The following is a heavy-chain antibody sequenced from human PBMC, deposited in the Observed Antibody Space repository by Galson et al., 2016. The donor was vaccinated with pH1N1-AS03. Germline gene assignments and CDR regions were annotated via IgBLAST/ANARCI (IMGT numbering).Heavy chain of an antibody. CDR3: AKASAGAGTRTFDY. V-gene: IGHV3-23*01. CDR1: GFTFSSYA. J-gene: IGHJ4*02. D-gene: IGHD6-13*01. Sequence: SLRLSCAASGFTFSSYAMNWVRQAPGKGLEWVSAISNSGGTTYCADSVKGRFTISRDNSKNTLYLQMNSLRAEDTAVYYCAKASAGAGTRTFDYWGQGTLLTVS. CDR2: ISNSGGTT.